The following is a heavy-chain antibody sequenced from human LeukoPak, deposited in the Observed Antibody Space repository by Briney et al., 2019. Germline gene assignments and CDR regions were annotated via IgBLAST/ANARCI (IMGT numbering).Heavy chain of an antibody. V-gene: IGHV3-30*03. CDR1: GFTFSSYG. D-gene: IGHD2-21*02. Sequence: GRSLRLSCAASGFTFSSYGMHWVRQAPGKGLEWVAVISYDGSNKYYADSVKGRFTISRDNSKNTLYLQMNSLRAEDTAVYYCARGSSQVTSFDYWGQGTLVTVSS. J-gene: IGHJ4*02. CDR3: ARGSSQVTSFDY. CDR2: ISYDGSNK.